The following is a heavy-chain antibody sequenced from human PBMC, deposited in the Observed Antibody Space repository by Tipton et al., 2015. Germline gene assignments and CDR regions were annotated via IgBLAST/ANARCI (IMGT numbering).Heavy chain of an antibody. V-gene: IGHV3-7*01. J-gene: IGHJ4*02. Sequence: SLRLSCAASGFTFNNYWMTWVRQAPGKGLEWVANIEPDGSERYYVDSVKGRFTISRDNAKKSLYLQMNSLRAEDTAVYYCATVSYYFDYWGQGTLVIVSS. CDR3: ATVSYYFDY. CDR1: GFTFNNYW. CDR2: IEPDGSER.